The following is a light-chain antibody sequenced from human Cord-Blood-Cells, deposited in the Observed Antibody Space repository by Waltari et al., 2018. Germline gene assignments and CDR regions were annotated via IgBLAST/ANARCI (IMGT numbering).Light chain of an antibody. J-gene: IGLJ2*01. V-gene: IGLV2-11*01. Sequence: QSALTQPRSVSGSPGQSVTISCTGTSSDVGGYNYVSWYQQHPGKAPKLMIYDVSKRPSGVPDRFSGSKSCNTASLTISGLQAEDEADYYCCSYAGSYTFDVVFGGGTKLTVL. CDR3: CSYAGSYTFDVV. CDR2: DVS. CDR1: SSDVGGYNY.